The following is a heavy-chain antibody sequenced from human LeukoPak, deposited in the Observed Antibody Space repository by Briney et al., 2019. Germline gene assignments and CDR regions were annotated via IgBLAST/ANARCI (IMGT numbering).Heavy chain of an antibody. V-gene: IGHV4-61*02. J-gene: IGHJ6*03. D-gene: IGHD2-15*01. Sequence: SQTLSLTCTVSGGSISSGSYYWSWIRQPAGKGLEWIGRIYTSGSTNYNPSLKSRVTISVDTSKNQFSLKLSSVTAADTAVYYCASEACSGGSCYSGWNYYYYMDVWGKGTTVTVSS. CDR1: GGSISSGSYY. CDR3: ASEACSGGSCYSGWNYYYYMDV. CDR2: IYTSGST.